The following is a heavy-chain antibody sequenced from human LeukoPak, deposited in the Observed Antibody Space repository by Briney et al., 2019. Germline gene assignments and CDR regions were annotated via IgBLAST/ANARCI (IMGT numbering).Heavy chain of an antibody. J-gene: IGHJ4*02. Sequence: GGSLRLSCAASGFTFSRYWMHWVRQAPGKGLVWVSRINSDGSSTTYADSVKGRFTISRDNAKNTLYLQTNSLRAEDTAVYYCVREADTYYLDYWGQGILVTVSS. CDR2: INSDGSST. CDR1: GFTFSRYW. CDR3: VREADTYYLDY. V-gene: IGHV3-74*01.